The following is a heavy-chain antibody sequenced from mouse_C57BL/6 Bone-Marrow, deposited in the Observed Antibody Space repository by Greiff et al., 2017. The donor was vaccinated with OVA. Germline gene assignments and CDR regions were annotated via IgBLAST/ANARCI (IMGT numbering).Heavy chain of an antibody. CDR2: IDPSDSYT. V-gene: IGHV1-59*01. CDR3: ARGSPFAY. Sequence: QVQLQQPGAELVRPGTSVKLSCKASGYTFTSYWMHWVKQRPGQGLEWIGVIDPSDSYTNYNQKFKGKATLTVDTSSSTAYMQLSSLTSDDSAVYYCARGSPFAYWGQGTLVTVSA. CDR1: GYTFTSYW. J-gene: IGHJ3*01. D-gene: IGHD1-1*02.